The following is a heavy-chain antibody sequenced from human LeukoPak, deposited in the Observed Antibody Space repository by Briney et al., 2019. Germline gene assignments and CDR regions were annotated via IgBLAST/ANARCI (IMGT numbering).Heavy chain of an antibody. V-gene: IGHV3-48*03. CDR1: GFTFSSYE. CDR3: ARPRLEYCSGGSCFDAFDI. CDR2: ISSSGSTI. D-gene: IGHD2-15*01. J-gene: IGHJ3*02. Sequence: GGSLRLSCAASGFTFSSYEMNWVRQAPGKGLEWVSYISSSGSTIYYADSVKGRFTISRDNAKNSLYLQMNSLTAEDTAIYSCARPRLEYCSGGSCFDAFDIWGQGTMVTVSS.